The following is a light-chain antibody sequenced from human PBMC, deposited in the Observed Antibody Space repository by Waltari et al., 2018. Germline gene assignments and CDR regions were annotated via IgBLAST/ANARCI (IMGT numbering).Light chain of an antibody. CDR2: EVS. CDR1: SSDVGGYNS. V-gene: IGLV2-14*01. J-gene: IGLJ2*01. Sequence: QSALTQPASVSGSPGQSITISCTGPSSDVGGYNSASWYQQHPGKAPKLMIYEVSNRPSGVSNRFSGSKSGNTASLTISGLQAEDEADYYCSSYTSSSTLVFGGGTKLTVL. CDR3: SSYTSSSTLV.